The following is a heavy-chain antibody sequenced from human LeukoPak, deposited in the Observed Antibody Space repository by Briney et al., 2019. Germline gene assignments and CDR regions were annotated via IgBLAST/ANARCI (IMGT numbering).Heavy chain of an antibody. CDR2: ISSGTSYI. D-gene: IGHD3-9*01. CDR1: GFTFSSYS. Sequence: GGSLRLSCAASGFTFSSYSMNWVRQAPGKGLEWVSSISSGTSYIYYADSVKGRFTISRDNAKNSLYLQMNSLRAEDTAVYYCARHGVRYFDWLPYFDYWGQGTLVTVSS. CDR3: ARHGVRYFDWLPYFDY. J-gene: IGHJ4*02. V-gene: IGHV3-21*01.